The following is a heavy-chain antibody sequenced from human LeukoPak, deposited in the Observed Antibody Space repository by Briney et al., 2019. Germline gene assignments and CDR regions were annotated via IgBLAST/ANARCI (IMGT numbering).Heavy chain of an antibody. CDR1: GFPFYDYA. J-gene: IGHJ4*02. Sequence: GGSLRLSCAASGFPFYDYAMHWVRQAPGKGLEGVSGIRWSSDSVEYADSVRGRFTISRDKAKNSLYLQMNSLRAEDTALYYCVKDFGQTTAAIAYWGQGTLVTVSS. CDR3: VKDFGQTTAAIAY. D-gene: IGHD2-2*01. CDR2: IRWSSDSV. V-gene: IGHV3-9*01.